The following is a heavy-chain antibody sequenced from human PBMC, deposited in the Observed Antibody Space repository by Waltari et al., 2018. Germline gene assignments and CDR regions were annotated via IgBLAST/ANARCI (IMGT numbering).Heavy chain of an antibody. CDR1: GYTFTSYA. V-gene: IGHV1-3*03. CDR2: INAGNGNT. Sequence: QVQLVQSGAEVKKPGASVKVSCKASGYTFTSYAMHWVRQAPGQRLEWMGWINAGNGNTKYSQECQGRVTITRDTSASTAYMELSSLRSEDMAVYYCARPYCSSTSCHDAFDIWGQGTMVTVSS. J-gene: IGHJ3*02. CDR3: ARPYCSSTSCHDAFDI. D-gene: IGHD2-2*01.